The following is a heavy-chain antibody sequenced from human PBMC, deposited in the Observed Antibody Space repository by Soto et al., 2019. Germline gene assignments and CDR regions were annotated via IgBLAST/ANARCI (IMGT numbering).Heavy chain of an antibody. Sequence: SETLSLTCAVYGGSFSGYYWSWIRQPPGKGLEWIGEINHSGSTNYNPSLKSRVTISVDTSKNQFSLKLSSVTAADTAVYYCARHEQNLLNWLGLWGPGTLVTVSS. J-gene: IGHJ5*02. V-gene: IGHV4-34*01. CDR1: GGSFSGYY. CDR3: ARHEQNLLNWLGL. CDR2: INHSGST.